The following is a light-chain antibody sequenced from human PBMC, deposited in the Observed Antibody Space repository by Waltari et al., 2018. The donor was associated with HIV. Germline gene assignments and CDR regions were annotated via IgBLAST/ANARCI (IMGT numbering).Light chain of an antibody. J-gene: IGKJ2*01. V-gene: IGKV1-33*01. Sequence: IQMTESPSSLSASVGDRVTITCQASQGLKYKFNCFQQRPGKAPTLLSYDASKLETGVPLRFTGSGSGTDFNFTISSLQPEDIATYFCLQYENLPYTVGQGTKLEIK. CDR3: LQYENLPYT. CDR2: DAS. CDR1: QGLKYK.